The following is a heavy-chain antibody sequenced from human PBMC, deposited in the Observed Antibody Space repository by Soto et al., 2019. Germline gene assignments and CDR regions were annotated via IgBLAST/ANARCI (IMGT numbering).Heavy chain of an antibody. CDR1: GYSFTNNW. J-gene: IGHJ6*02. CDR2: IYPGDSDT. CDR3: ARRSNSQYAMDV. D-gene: IGHD4-4*01. Sequence: GESLKISCNGSGYSFTNNWIGWVRQMPGKGLEWMGVIYPGDSDTRYSPSFQGQVTISADKSISTAYLQWSSLKASDTAMYYCARRSNSQYAMDVWGQGTTVIVSS. V-gene: IGHV5-51*01.